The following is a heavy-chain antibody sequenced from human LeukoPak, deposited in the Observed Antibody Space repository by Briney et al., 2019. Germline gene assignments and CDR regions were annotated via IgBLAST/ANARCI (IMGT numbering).Heavy chain of an antibody. CDR2: ISSSGSTI. D-gene: IGHD3-22*01. CDR1: GFTFSDYY. Sequence: GGSLRLSCAASGFTFSDYYMSWIRQAPGKGLEWVSYISSSGSTIYYADSVKGRFTISRDNSKNTLYLQMNSLRAEDTAVYYCAAAYDSSGYYWAPSGMDVWGQGTTVTVSS. CDR3: AAAYDSSGYYWAPSGMDV. V-gene: IGHV3-11*01. J-gene: IGHJ6*02.